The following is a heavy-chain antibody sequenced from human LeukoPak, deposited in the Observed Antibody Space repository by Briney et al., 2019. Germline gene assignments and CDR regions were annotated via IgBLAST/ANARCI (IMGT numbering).Heavy chain of an antibody. Sequence: PSGGSLRLSCAASGFTFSSYAMHWVRQAPGKGLEWVAVISYDGSNKYYVDSVKGRFTISRDNSKNTLYLQMNSLRAEDTAVYYCARDPRQYYDISTGYSEIDYWGQGTLVTVSS. CDR3: ARDPRQYYDISTGYSEIDY. D-gene: IGHD3-9*01. V-gene: IGHV3-30-3*01. CDR2: ISYDGSNK. J-gene: IGHJ4*02. CDR1: GFTFSSYA.